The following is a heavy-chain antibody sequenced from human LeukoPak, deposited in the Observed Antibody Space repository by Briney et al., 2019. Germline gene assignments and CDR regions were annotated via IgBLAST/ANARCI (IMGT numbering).Heavy chain of an antibody. Sequence: GGSLRLSCEASGFIFNNYWMSWVRQTPGEGLEWVANIKEDGSEQYYVDSVKGRFTITRDNAKNTLYLQMNSLRAEDTAVYYCARGMVPVPFDYWGQGTLVTVSS. CDR3: ARGMVPVPFDY. J-gene: IGHJ4*02. CDR2: IKEDGSEQ. CDR1: GFIFNNYW. V-gene: IGHV3-7*01. D-gene: IGHD2-2*01.